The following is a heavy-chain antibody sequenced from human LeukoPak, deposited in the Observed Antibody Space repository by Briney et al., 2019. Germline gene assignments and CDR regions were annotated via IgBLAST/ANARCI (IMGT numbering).Heavy chain of an antibody. D-gene: IGHD6-13*01. CDR3: ARGMAAAGMDY. Sequence: PSETLSLTCTVSGSSISSSSYYWGWIRQPPGKGLEWIGSIYYSGSTYYNPSLKSRVTISLDTSKNQFSLNLSSVTAADTAVYYCARGMAAAGMDYWGQGTLVTVSS. V-gene: IGHV4-39*07. J-gene: IGHJ4*02. CDR1: GSSISSSSYY. CDR2: IYYSGST.